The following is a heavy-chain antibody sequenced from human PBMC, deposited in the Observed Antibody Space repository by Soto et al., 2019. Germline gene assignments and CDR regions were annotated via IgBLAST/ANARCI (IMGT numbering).Heavy chain of an antibody. CDR1: GGSISSYY. D-gene: IGHD3-3*01. V-gene: IGHV4-59*08. CDR3: ARRDFHYYYMDV. Sequence: SETLSLTCTVFGGSISSYYWSWIRQPPGKGLEWIGYIHHSGSTNYNPSLKSRVTISVDTSKNQFSLKLSSVTAADTAVYYCARRDFHYYYMDVWGKGTTVTVSS. J-gene: IGHJ6*03. CDR2: IHHSGST.